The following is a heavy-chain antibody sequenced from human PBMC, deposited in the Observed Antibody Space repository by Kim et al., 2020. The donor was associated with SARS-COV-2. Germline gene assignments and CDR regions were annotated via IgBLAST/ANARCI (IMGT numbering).Heavy chain of an antibody. CDR3: TRDKQTKYYGSPGGDY. Sequence: GGSLRLSCTASGFTFGDYAMSWFRQAPGKGLEWVGFIRSKANGGYTVYAVSVKGRFTISRDDSKSIAYLQMNSLKTEDTAVYYCTRDKQTKYYGSPGGDYWGQGTLVTGSS. J-gene: IGHJ4*02. CDR1: GFTFGDYA. V-gene: IGHV3-49*03. D-gene: IGHD3-10*01. CDR2: IRSKANGGYT.